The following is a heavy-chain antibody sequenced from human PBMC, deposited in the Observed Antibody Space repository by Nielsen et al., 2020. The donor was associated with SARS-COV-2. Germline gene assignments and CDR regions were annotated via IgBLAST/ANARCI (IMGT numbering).Heavy chain of an antibody. CDR1: GFTFDDYA. CDR2: ISWNSGSI. Sequence: GGSLRLSCAASGFTFDDYAMHWVRQAPGKGLEWVSGISWNSGSIGYADSVKGRFTISRDNSKNTLYLQMNSLRAEDTAVYYCAKGQWERLTYYYYYYMDVWGKGTTVTVSS. D-gene: IGHD1-26*01. CDR3: AKGQWERLTYYYYYYMDV. J-gene: IGHJ6*03. V-gene: IGHV3-9*01.